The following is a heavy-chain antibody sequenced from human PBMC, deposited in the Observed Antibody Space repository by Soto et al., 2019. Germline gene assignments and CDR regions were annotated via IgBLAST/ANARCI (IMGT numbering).Heavy chain of an antibody. V-gene: IGHV4-34*01. Sequence: SETLSLTCAVYGGSFSGYYWSWILQPPGKGLEWIGEINHSGSTNYNPSLKSRVTISVDTSKNQFSLKLSSVTAADTAVYYCARGFRFLEWLPKLWGQGTLVTVSS. CDR2: INHSGST. D-gene: IGHD3-3*01. CDR3: ARGFRFLEWLPKL. CDR1: GGSFSGYY. J-gene: IGHJ4*02.